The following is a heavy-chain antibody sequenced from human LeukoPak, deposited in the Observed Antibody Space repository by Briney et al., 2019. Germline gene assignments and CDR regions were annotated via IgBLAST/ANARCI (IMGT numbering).Heavy chain of an antibody. Sequence: KPSETLSLTCTVSGGSFSVYYWTWIRQPPGKGLEWIGYSGSAKYNPSLKSRVTISTDTSKRHFSLTLSNVTAADTAVYYRARTSRHYYGSGKNLTPWPAGLDVWGPGTTVTVS. CDR3: ARTSRHYYGSGKNLTPWPAGLDV. D-gene: IGHD3-10*01. V-gene: IGHV4-59*01. CDR1: GGSFSVYY. CDR2: SGSA. J-gene: IGHJ6*02.